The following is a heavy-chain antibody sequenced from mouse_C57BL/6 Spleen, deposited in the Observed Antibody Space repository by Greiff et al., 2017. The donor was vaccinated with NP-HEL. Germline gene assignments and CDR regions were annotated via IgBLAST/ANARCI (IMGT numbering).Heavy chain of an antibody. V-gene: IGHV1-69*01. CDR3: ATEGSYDYDPWFAY. CDR1: GYTFTSYW. CDR2: IDPSDSYT. Sequence: VQLQQSGAELVMPGASVKLSCKASGYTFTSYWMHWVKQRPGQGLEWIGEIDPSDSYTNYNQKFKGKSTLTVDKSSSTAYMQLSSLTSEDSAVYYCATEGSYDYDPWFAYWGQGTLVTVSA. D-gene: IGHD2-4*01. J-gene: IGHJ3*01.